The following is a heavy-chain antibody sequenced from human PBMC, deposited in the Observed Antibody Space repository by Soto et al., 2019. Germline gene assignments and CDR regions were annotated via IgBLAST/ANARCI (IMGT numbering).Heavy chain of an antibody. CDR2: IYTSGST. J-gene: IGHJ3*02. V-gene: IGHV4-4*07. Sequence: SETLSLTCTVSGGSISRYYWSWIREPAGKGLGWIGRIYTSGSTNYNPSLKSRVTMSVDTSKNQFSLKLSSVTAADTAVYYCARAEMATMHAFDIWGQGTMVTVSS. CDR1: GGSISRYY. CDR3: ARAEMATMHAFDI. D-gene: IGHD5-12*01.